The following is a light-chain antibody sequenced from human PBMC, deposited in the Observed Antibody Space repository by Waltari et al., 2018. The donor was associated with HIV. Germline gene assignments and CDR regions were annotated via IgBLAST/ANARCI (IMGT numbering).Light chain of an antibody. Sequence: QSALTQPASVSGSPGQSITISCTGTSSDVGGYNYVSWYQLHPGKAPKLMIYAVSHGPSGISNGFSGSKSDNTASLTISGLQSEDEADYYCSSYTSTSTVYVFGTGTEVTVL. CDR1: SSDVGGYNY. CDR2: AVS. V-gene: IGLV2-14*03. J-gene: IGLJ1*01. CDR3: SSYTSTSTVYV.